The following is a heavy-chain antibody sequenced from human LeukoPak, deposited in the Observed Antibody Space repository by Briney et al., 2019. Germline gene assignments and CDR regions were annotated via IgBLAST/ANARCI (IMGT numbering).Heavy chain of an antibody. CDR1: GGSISSSSYY. CDR3: ARVVRNYGSGRNYYFDY. V-gene: IGHV4-39*01. D-gene: IGHD3-10*01. Sequence: SETLSLTCSVSGGSISSSSYYWGWIRQPPGKGLEWIGSIYYSGSTYYNPSLKSRVTISVDTSKNQFSLKLSSVTAADTAVYYCARVVRNYGSGRNYYFDYWGQGTLVTVSS. J-gene: IGHJ4*02. CDR2: IYYSGST.